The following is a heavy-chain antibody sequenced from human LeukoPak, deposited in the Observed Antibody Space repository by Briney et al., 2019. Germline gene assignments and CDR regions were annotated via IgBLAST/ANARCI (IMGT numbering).Heavy chain of an antibody. V-gene: IGHV3-7*01. Sequence: GGSLRLSCAASGFTLSTYWMSWVRQAQGKGLEWVAHIKHDGSEEFYVDSVKGRFTISRDNAKNSLYLQMNSLRAEDTAVYYCPRSYSSAWYYHPYWGQGTLVTVSS. CDR2: IKHDGSEE. D-gene: IGHD6-19*01. J-gene: IGHJ4*02. CDR1: GFTLSTYW. CDR3: PRSYSSAWYYHPY.